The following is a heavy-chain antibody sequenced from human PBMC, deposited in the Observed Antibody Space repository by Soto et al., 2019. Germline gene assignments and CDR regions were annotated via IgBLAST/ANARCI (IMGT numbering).Heavy chain of an antibody. J-gene: IGHJ6*02. Sequence: SGPTLVNPTETLTLTCTFSGFSLSATGMRVAWIRQPPGKALEWLARIDWEDEKLYSTSLKTRLTISKDTSKNQVVLTMTNMDPVDTATYYCARASYGMDVWGQGTTVTVSS. CDR1: GFSLSATGMR. V-gene: IGHV2-70*04. CDR2: IDWEDEK. CDR3: ARASYGMDV.